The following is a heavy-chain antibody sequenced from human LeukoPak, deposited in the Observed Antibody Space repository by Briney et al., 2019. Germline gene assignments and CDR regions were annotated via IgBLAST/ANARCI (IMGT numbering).Heavy chain of an antibody. Sequence: SGGSLRLSCAASGFTFSSYAMSWVRQAPGKGLEWVSAISGSGGSTYYADSVKGRFTISRDNAKNSLYLQMNSLRAEDTAVYYCARDLGSITMVRGINGPIRWGQGTLVTVSS. CDR1: GFTFSSYA. CDR2: ISGSGGST. D-gene: IGHD3-10*01. J-gene: IGHJ4*02. V-gene: IGHV3-23*01. CDR3: ARDLGSITMVRGINGPIR.